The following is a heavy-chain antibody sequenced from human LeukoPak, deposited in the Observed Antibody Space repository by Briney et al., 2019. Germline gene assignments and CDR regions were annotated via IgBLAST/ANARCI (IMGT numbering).Heavy chain of an antibody. J-gene: IGHJ4*02. Sequence: PGRSLRLSCAASGFTFSSYAMSWVRQAPGKGLEWVSAISRSDGGTYYADSVKGRFTISRDNSKNTLYLQMNSLRAEDTAVYYCVKVTSAYWGQGTLVTVSS. CDR3: VKVTSAY. CDR2: ISRSDGGT. CDR1: GFTFSSYA. V-gene: IGHV3-23*01.